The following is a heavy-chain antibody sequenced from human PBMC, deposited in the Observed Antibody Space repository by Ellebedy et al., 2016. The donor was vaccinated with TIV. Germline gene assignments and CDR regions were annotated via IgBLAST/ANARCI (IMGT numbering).Heavy chain of an antibody. Sequence: GGSLRLXXEASGFTFRRFAMHWVRQAPGKGLEWVAVVSADGRRRSYADSVKGRFTISRDNSKNTLFVQMNSLTAEDTAVYYCAKPSDPNPGYSASWATYFDYWGQGTLVTVSS. D-gene: IGHD6-13*01. J-gene: IGHJ4*02. CDR2: VSADGRRR. CDR3: AKPSDPNPGYSASWATYFDY. CDR1: GFTFRRFA. V-gene: IGHV3-30*18.